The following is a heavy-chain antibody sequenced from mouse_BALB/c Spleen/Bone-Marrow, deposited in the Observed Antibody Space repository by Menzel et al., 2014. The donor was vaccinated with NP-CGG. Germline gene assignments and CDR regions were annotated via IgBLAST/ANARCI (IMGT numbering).Heavy chain of an antibody. CDR2: INPSTGCT. CDR1: GYTFTSYW. V-gene: IGHV1-7*01. Sequence: QVHVKQSGAELAKPGASVKMSCKASGYTFTSYWMHWVKQRPGQGLEWIGYINPSTGCTEYNQKFKDKATLTADKSSSTAYMQLSSLTSEDSAVYYCARSYYGYLYYFDYWGQGTTLTVSS. CDR3: ARSYYGYLYYFDY. D-gene: IGHD1-2*01. J-gene: IGHJ2*01.